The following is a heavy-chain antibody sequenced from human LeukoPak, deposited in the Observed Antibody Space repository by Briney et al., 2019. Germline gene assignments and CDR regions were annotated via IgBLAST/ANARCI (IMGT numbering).Heavy chain of an antibody. V-gene: IGHV3-23*01. CDR1: GFTFSSYA. D-gene: IGHD3-22*01. CDR2: ISGSGGST. J-gene: IGHJ3*02. CDR3: AKDRWYYYDSSGYPLDAFDI. Sequence: PGGSLRLSCAASGFTFSSYAMSWVRQAPGKGLEGVSAISGSGGSTYYADSVKGRFTISRDNSKNTLYLQMNSLRAEDTAVYYCAKDRWYYYDSSGYPLDAFDIWGQGTMVTVSS.